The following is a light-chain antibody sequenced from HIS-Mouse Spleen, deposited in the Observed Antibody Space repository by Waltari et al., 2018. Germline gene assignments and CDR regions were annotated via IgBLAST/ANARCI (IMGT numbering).Light chain of an antibody. CDR2: AAA. J-gene: IGKJ3*01. CDR1: QGIRSY. V-gene: IGKV1-8*01. CDR3: QQYYSYPLT. Sequence: AIRMTQSPSSFSASTGDRVTITCRASQGIRSYLAWYQQKPGKAPKLLIYAAATLQSGVTSRFSGSGSGTDFTLTISCLQSEDFATYYCQQYYSYPLTFGPGTKVDIK.